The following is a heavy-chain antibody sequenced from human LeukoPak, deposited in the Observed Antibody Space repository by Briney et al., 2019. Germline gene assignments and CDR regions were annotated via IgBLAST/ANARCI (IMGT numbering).Heavy chain of an antibody. CDR2: INAGNGNT. J-gene: IGHJ4*02. CDR1: GYTFTSYA. Sequence: ASVKVSFTASGYTFTSYAMHWVRQAPGQRLEWMGWINAGNGNTKYSQKFQGRVTITRDTSASTAYMELSSLRSEDTAVYYCARKDRSSWYYFDYWGQGTLVTVSS. V-gene: IGHV1-3*01. CDR3: ARKDRSSWYYFDY. D-gene: IGHD6-13*01.